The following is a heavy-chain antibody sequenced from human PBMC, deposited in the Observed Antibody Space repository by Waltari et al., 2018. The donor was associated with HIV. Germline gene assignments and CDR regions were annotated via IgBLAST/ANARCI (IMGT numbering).Heavy chain of an antibody. D-gene: IGHD3-3*01. CDR1: GYSFIAFH. CDR3: TKGRGDALFGDW. J-gene: IGHJ4*02. Sequence: QVQLVHCGAEMKKPSGSVRVCCTAFGYSFIAFHINWVRRPPGRQLEFVGGLGPRGGGLGWGGCMKTDSGDEGYGRKFKGSTSRTRDTSTDAAHMDVTKLKSDDTAIYYGTKGRGDALFGDWWGRGTLVTVSS. V-gene: IGHV1-8*02. CDR2: MKTDSGDE.